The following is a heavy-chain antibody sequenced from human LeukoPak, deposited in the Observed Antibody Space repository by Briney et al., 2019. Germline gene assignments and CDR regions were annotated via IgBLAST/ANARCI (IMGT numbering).Heavy chain of an antibody. CDR2: INDVSDDM. J-gene: IGHJ4*02. V-gene: IGHV3-21*05. D-gene: IGHD2-2*01. CDR3: ARDTFQPGRIDC. Sequence: GGSLRLSCAASEFTFSLYAMNWVRQAPGKGLEWVSYINDVSDDMHYADSVKGRFTISRDNAKNTLYLQMNSLRAEDTAVYYCARDTFQPGRIDCWGQGTPVIVSS. CDR1: EFTFSLYA.